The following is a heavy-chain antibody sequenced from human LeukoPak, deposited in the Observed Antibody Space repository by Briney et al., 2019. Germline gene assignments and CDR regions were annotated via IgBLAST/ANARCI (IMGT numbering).Heavy chain of an antibody. D-gene: IGHD6-13*01. V-gene: IGHV3-30*02. Sequence: GGSLRLSCAASGFTFSSYGMHWARQAPGKGLEWVAFIRYDASNKYYADSVKGRFTISRDNSKNTLYLQMNSLRAEDTAVYYCAKVPEGIAENWGQGTLVTVSS. J-gene: IGHJ4*02. CDR1: GFTFSSYG. CDR2: IRYDASNK. CDR3: AKVPEGIAEN.